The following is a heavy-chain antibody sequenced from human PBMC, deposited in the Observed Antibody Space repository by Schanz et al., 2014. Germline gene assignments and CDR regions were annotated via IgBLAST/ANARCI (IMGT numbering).Heavy chain of an antibody. CDR1: GFTVDSNY. D-gene: IGHD3-10*01. Sequence: DVQVVESGGDLVQPGGSLRLSCAASGFTVDSNYMSWVRQAPGKGLVWVSRTSHDGSFTTFADSVKGRFTISRDNAKNALYLQMNSLRAEDTAVYYCAKDQLANYRGSGYNWFDPWGQGTLVTVSS. CDR2: TSHDGSFT. V-gene: IGHV3-74*01. J-gene: IGHJ5*02. CDR3: AKDQLANYRGSGYNWFDP.